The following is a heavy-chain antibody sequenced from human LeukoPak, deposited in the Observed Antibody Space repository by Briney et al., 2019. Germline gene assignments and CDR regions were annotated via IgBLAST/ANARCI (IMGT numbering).Heavy chain of an antibody. J-gene: IGHJ4*02. CDR3: VKSRRVGANQRGLFDY. CDR2: VSGSGRNT. Sequence: GGSLRLSCAGSGFTFSNYAMTWVRQAPGKGLEWVSSVSGSGRNTFYPGSVEGRFTISRDNSKNTVYLQMNSLRADDTAVYYCVKSRRVGANQRGLFDYWGQGALVTVSP. V-gene: IGHV3-23*01. CDR1: GFTFSNYA. D-gene: IGHD1-26*01.